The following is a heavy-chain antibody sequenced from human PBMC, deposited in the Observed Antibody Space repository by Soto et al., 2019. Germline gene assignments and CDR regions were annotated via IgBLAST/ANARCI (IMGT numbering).Heavy chain of an antibody. CDR2: IYPGDSDT. CDR3: ARSDYYDSRVPFY. CDR1: GYSFTSYW. Sequence: GESLTISSTCSGYSFTSYWIGWVRQMPGKGLEWMGIIYPGDSDTRYSPSFQGQVTISADKSISTAYLQWSSLKASDTAMYYCARSDYYDSRVPFYWGQGTLVTVSS. D-gene: IGHD3-22*01. V-gene: IGHV5-51*01. J-gene: IGHJ4*02.